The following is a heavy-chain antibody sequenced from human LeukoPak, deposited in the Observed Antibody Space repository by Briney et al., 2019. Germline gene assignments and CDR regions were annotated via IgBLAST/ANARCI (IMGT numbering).Heavy chain of an antibody. J-gene: IGHJ4*02. V-gene: IGHV4-59*08. Sequence: SETLSLTCTVSGGSISTYYWSWIRQSPGKGLEWIGYIYYSGSTYYNPSLKSRVIISIDTSKNQFSLKLSSVTAADTAVYYCASHTGSGSSYPLGYWGQGTLVTVSS. D-gene: IGHD3-10*01. CDR3: ASHTGSGSSYPLGY. CDR2: IYYSGST. CDR1: GGSISTYY.